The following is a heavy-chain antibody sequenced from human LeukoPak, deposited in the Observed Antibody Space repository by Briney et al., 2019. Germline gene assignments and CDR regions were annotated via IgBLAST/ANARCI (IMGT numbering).Heavy chain of an antibody. V-gene: IGHV3-53*04. CDR2: IYSGGST. J-gene: IGHJ4*02. CDR1: GFTVSSNY. D-gene: IGHD5-12*01. CDR3: ARGDSGYDLPSVDY. Sequence: PRGSPRLSCAASGFTVSSNYMSWVCQAPGKGLEWVSVIYSGGSTYYSDTVKGRFTISRHNSKNTLYLQMNSLRAEDTAVYYCARGDSGYDLPSVDYCGQGALFSASS.